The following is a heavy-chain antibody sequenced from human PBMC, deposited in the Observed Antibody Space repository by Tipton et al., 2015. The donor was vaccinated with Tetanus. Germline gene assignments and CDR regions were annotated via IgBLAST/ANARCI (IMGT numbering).Heavy chain of an antibody. V-gene: IGHV4-39*02. CDR1: GGSISSSSYY. CDR2: IYYSGST. J-gene: IGHJ3*01. D-gene: IGHD3-22*01. CDR3: ARDLSGFLFDAFDL. Sequence: TLSLTCTVSGGSISSSSYYWGWIRQPPGKGLEWIGSIYYSGSTYYNPSLKSRVTISVDTSKNQFSLKLISVTASDTAVYYCARDLSGFLFDAFDLWGQGIMVTVSS.